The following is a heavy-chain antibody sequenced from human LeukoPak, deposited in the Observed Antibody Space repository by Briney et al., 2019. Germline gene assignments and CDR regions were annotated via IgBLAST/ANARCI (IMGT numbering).Heavy chain of an antibody. CDR1: GFTFSGYG. D-gene: IGHD4-23*01. Sequence: GGSLRLSCAASGFTFSGYGMHWVRQAPGKGLEWVTVISYDGSYKSYGNSVKGRFTISRDNSKNTLYLQMNSLRAEDTAVYYCARDVGGNSGSAFDIWGQGTMVTVSS. CDR3: ARDVGGNSGSAFDI. CDR2: ISYDGSYK. J-gene: IGHJ3*02. V-gene: IGHV3-30*03.